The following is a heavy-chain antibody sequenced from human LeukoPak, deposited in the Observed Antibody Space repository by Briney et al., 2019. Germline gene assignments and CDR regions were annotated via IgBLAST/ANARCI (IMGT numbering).Heavy chain of an antibody. CDR2: ISGSGDST. CDR1: GFTFSSYA. CDR3: ARDRGRYYDSRGFYWGYYFDS. Sequence: GGSLRLSCAASGFTFSSYAVNWVRQAPGKGLEWVPTISGSGDSTYYADSVKGRFTISRDNSKDTLYLQMSSVRVDDTAVYYCARDRGRYYDSRGFYWGYYFDSWGQGILVTVST. V-gene: IGHV3-23*01. D-gene: IGHD3-22*01. J-gene: IGHJ4*02.